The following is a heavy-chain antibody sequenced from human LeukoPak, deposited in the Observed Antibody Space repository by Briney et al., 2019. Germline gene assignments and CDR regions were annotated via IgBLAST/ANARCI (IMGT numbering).Heavy chain of an antibody. CDR2: VSGSGDGT. CDR1: GFTFSSYA. J-gene: IGHJ4*02. D-gene: IGHD3-3*01. Sequence: GGSLRLSXAASGFTFSSYAMSWIRQAPGKGLEWVSAVSGSGDGTYYADSVRGRFTISRDNSRNTLYLQMNSLRAEDTAVYYCAKGPTIFGVVILGEYYFDYWGQGNLVTVSS. V-gene: IGHV3-23*01. CDR3: AKGPTIFGVVILGEYYFDY.